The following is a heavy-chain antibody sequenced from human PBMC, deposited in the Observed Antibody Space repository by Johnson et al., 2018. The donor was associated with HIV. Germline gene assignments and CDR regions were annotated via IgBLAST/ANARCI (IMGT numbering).Heavy chain of an antibody. CDR1: GFTFSSYA. V-gene: IGHV3-48*04. J-gene: IGHJ3*02. Sequence: VQLVESGGGVVQPGRSLRLSCAASGFTFSSYAIHWVRQAPVKGLEWVSYISSSGSTIYYADSVKGRFTISRDNAKNSLYLQMNSLRAEDTAVYYCARVITIFRVAPRYAFDIWGQGTMVTVSS. D-gene: IGHD3-3*01. CDR2: ISSSGSTI. CDR3: ARVITIFRVAPRYAFDI.